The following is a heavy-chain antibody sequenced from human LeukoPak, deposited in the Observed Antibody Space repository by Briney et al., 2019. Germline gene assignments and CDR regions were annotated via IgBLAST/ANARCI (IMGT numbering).Heavy chain of an antibody. D-gene: IGHD2-21*02. V-gene: IGHV3-7*01. CDR2: IKQDESKR. CDR1: GFTFSNHW. CDR3: AREASLYCSGNDCYWAFDR. J-gene: IGHJ5*02. Sequence: PGGSLRLSCAASGFTFSNHWMSWVRQAPGKGLEWVANIKQDESKRYYVDSVKGRLTISRDNAKSSLYLQINSLRAEDTAVYYCAREASLYCSGNDCYWAFDRWGQGTLVTVSS.